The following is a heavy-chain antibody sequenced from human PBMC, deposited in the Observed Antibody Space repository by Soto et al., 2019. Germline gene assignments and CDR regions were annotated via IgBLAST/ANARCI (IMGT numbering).Heavy chain of an antibody. J-gene: IGHJ5*02. CDR2: IYYSGST. CDR3: ARANCITMVRENWFDP. V-gene: IGHV4-59*01. CDR1: GGSISSYY. D-gene: IGHD3-10*01. Sequence: SETLSLTCTVSGGSISSYYWSWIRQPPGKGLEWIGYIYYSGSTNYNPSLKSRVTISVDTSKNQFSLKLSSVTAADTAVYYCARANCITMVRENWFDPRGQGTPVPVSS.